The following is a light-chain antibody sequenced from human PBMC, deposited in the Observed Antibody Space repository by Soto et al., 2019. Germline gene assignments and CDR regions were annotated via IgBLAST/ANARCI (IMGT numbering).Light chain of an antibody. V-gene: IGKV3-20*01. Sequence: IVFTQSPATLSLSPGERATLSCRASQSVSSYLAWYQQKPGQAPRLLIYDASSRATGIPDRFSGSGSGTDFTLTISRLEPEDFAVYYCQQYGSSPITFGQGTQLDIK. J-gene: IGKJ5*01. CDR2: DAS. CDR3: QQYGSSPIT. CDR1: QSVSSY.